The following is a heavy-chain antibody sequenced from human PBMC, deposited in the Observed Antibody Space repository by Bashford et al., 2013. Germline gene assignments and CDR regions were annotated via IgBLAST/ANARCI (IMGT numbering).Heavy chain of an antibody. CDR2: ISSSGAHT. D-gene: IGHD3-16*01. J-gene: IGHJ4*02. V-gene: IGHV3-21*01. Sequence: VRQAPGKGLERVSSISSSGAHTDYADSVKGRFTISRNNAWNSLILQMNSLRAGDTALYFCARHVLSWGSGYFDFWGQGALVTVSS. CDR3: ARHVLSWGSGYFDF.